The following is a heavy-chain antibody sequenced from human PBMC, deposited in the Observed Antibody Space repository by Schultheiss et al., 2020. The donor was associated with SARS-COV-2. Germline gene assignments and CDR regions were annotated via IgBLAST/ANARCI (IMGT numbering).Heavy chain of an antibody. CDR1: GFTFSDYY. V-gene: IGHV3-11*06. J-gene: IGHJ6*02. CDR2: ISSSSSYT. CDR3: AKGLGLLWFGELLRMDV. Sequence: GESLKISCAASGFTFSDYYMSWIRQAPGKGLEWVSYISSSSSYTNYADSVKGRFTISRDNSKNTLYLQMNSLRAEDTAVYYCAKGLGLLWFGELLRMDVWGQGTTVTVSS. D-gene: IGHD3-10*01.